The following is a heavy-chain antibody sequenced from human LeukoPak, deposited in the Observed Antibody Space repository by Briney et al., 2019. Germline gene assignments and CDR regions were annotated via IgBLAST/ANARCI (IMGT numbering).Heavy chain of an antibody. J-gene: IGHJ4*02. CDR3: ARGSYSYGC. CDR2: INHSGST. D-gene: IGHD5-18*01. CDR1: GFTFSSYA. Sequence: GSLRLSCAASGFTFSSYAMSWVRQAPGKGLEWIGEINHSGSTNYNPSLKSRVTISVDTSKNQFSLKLSSVTAADTAVYYCARGSYSYGCWGQGTLVTVSS. V-gene: IGHV4-34*01.